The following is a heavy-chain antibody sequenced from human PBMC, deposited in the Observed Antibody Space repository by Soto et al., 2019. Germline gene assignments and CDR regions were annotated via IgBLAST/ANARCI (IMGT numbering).Heavy chain of an antibody. CDR2: ISYDGSNK. CDR3: AKGPAAIWYYYYYGMDV. V-gene: IGHV3-30*18. J-gene: IGHJ6*02. CDR1: GFTFSSYG. D-gene: IGHD2-2*02. Sequence: GGSLRLSCAASGFTFSSYGMHWVRQAPGKGLEWVAVISYDGSNKYYADSVKGRFTISRDNSKNTLYLQMNSLRAEDTAVYYCAKGPAAIWYYYYYGMDVWGQGTTVTVSS.